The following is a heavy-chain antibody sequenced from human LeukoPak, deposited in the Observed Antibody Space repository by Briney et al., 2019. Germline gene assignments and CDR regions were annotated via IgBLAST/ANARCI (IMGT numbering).Heavy chain of an antibody. V-gene: IGHV1-24*01. D-gene: IGHD2-15*01. CDR3: ATVIYCSGGSCYPTFDY. Sequence: ASVKVSCKVSGYTLTELSMHWVRQAPGKGLEWMGGFDPEDGETIYAQKFQGRVAMTEDTSTDTAYMELSSLRSEDTAVYYCATVIYCSGGSCYPTFDYWGQGTLVTVSS. J-gene: IGHJ4*02. CDR1: GYTLTELS. CDR2: FDPEDGET.